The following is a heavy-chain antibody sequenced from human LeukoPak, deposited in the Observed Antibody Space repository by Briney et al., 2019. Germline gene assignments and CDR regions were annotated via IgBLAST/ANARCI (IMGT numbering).Heavy chain of an antibody. CDR1: GFNFSSYG. J-gene: IGHJ4*02. CDR3: ARDSLPMAVTGPFDH. Sequence: GRSLRLSCAASGFNFSSYGMHWVRQAPGKGLEGVTSIWFDGSNIHYADSVKGRVIISRDNSKSALYLQMNSLRAEDTAIYYCARDSLPMAVTGPFDHWGQGALVTVSS. V-gene: IGHV3-33*01. CDR2: IWFDGSNI. D-gene: IGHD6-19*01.